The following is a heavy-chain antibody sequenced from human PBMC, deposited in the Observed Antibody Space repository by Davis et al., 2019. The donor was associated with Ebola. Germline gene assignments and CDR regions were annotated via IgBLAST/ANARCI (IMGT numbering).Heavy chain of an antibody. CDR1: GFTFSGPA. D-gene: IGHD2-15*01. V-gene: IGHV3-73*01. CDR3: TLSTPTMDV. Sequence: GESLKISCAASGFTFSGPAMHWVRQASGKGLEWVGRIRSKANSYATAYAASVKGRFTISRDDSKNTAYLQMNSLKTEDTAVYYCTLSTPTMDVWGQGTTVTVSS. J-gene: IGHJ6*02. CDR2: IRSKANSYAT.